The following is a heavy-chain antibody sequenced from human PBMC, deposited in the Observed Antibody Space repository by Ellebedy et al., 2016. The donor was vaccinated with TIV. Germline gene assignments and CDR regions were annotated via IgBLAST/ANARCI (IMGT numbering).Heavy chain of an antibody. V-gene: IGHV1-2*02. D-gene: IGHD3-10*01. CDR1: GYTFTAYY. CDR2: VNPNSGDT. J-gene: IGHJ4*02. CDR3: ARVTVRGIVFDF. Sequence: AASVTVSCKTSGYTFTAYYIHWVRQAPGQGLEWMGWVNPNSGDTHYAQKFQDRVAMTRDTSINTAYMDLSRLKSDDTAVYYCARVTVRGIVFDFWGQGTLVTVSS.